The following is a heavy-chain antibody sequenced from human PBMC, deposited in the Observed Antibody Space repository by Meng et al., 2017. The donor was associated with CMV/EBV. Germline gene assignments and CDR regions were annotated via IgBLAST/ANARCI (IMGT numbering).Heavy chain of an antibody. CDR3: AREGVAYYYYYSMDV. J-gene: IGHJ6*02. D-gene: IGHD5-12*01. Sequence: GESLKISCAASGFTFSSYEMNWVRQAPGKGLEWVSYISSSGSTIYYADSVKGRFTISRDNAKNSLYLQMNSLRAEDTAVYYCAREGVAYYYYYSMDVWGQGTTVTVSS. CDR2: ISSSGSTI. CDR1: GFTFSSYE. V-gene: IGHV3-48*03.